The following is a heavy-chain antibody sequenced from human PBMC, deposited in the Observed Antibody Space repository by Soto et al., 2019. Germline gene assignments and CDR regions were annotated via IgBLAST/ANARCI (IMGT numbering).Heavy chain of an antibody. D-gene: IGHD2-8*01. Sequence: EVQLVESGGTLVQPGGSLRLSCVASGFSFGDHFLDWVRQAPGKGLEWVGRIRDKANEYSTEYAASVKGRFTVSRDDSKNSLYLQMNSLKGEDTAVYYCARGGVSASYQISWFASWGQGTLVTVSS. J-gene: IGHJ5*01. CDR1: GFSFGDHF. V-gene: IGHV3-72*01. CDR2: IRDKANEYST. CDR3: ARGGVSASYQISWFAS.